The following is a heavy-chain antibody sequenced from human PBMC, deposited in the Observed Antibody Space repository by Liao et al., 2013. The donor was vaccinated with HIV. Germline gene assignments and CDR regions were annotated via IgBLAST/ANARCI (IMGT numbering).Heavy chain of an antibody. V-gene: IGHV4-39*07. CDR3: ARDESVTMVRGGYSWFDP. D-gene: IGHD3-10*01. Sequence: QLQLQESGPGLVKPSETLSLSCNVSGYSISTSSYFWGWVRQSPGKGLEWLGSIYNTGTTYHNPSLKSRVSISVDTSKNQFSLRLTSVTAADTAVYYCARDESVTMVRGGYSWFDPWGPGILVTVSS. CDR1: GYSISTSSYF. CDR2: IYNTGTT. J-gene: IGHJ5*02.